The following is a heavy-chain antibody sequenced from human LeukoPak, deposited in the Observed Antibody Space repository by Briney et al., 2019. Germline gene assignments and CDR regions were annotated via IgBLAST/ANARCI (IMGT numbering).Heavy chain of an antibody. V-gene: IGHV1-2*04. J-gene: IGHJ6*02. CDR2: INPNSGGT. CDR1: GYTFTGYY. Sequence: ASVKVSCKASGYTFTGYYMHWVRQAPGQGLEWMGWINPNSGGTNYAQKFQGWVTMTRDTSISTAYMELSRLGFDDTAVYYCARVRGSGAYYYGMDVWGQGTTVTVSS. D-gene: IGHD3-10*01. CDR3: ARVRGSGAYYYGMDV.